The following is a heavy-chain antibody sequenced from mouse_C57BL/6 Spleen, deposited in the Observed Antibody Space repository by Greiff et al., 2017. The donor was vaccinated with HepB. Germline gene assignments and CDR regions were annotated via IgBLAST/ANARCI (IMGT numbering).Heavy chain of an antibody. CDR2: ISSGSSTI. Sequence: EVKLMESGGGLVKPGGSLKLSCAASGFTFSDYGMHWVRQAPEKGLEWVAYISSGSSTIYYADTVKGRFTISRDNAKNTLFLQMTSLRSEDTAMYYCAMGGGLLPPYAMDYWGQGTSVTVSS. V-gene: IGHV5-17*01. J-gene: IGHJ4*01. D-gene: IGHD2-3*01. CDR1: GFTFSDYG. CDR3: AMGGGLLPPYAMDY.